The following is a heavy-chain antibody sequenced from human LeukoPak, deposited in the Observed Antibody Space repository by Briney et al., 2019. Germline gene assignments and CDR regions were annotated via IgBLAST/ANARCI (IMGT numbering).Heavy chain of an antibody. CDR2: IYSGGST. J-gene: IGHJ4*02. CDR3: ARGAQGYGYVYYFDY. CDR1: GFTVSSNY. D-gene: IGHD5-18*01. Sequence: GGSLRLSCAASGFTVSSNYMSWVRQAPGKGLEWVSVIYSGGSTYYADSVKGRFTISRDNSKNTLYLQMNSLRAEDTAVYYCARGAQGYGYVYYFDYWGQGTLVTVSS. V-gene: IGHV3-53*01.